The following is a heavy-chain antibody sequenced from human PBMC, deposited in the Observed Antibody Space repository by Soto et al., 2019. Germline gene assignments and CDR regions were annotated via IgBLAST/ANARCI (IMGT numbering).Heavy chain of an antibody. CDR2: ISTDGNRE. D-gene: IGHD2-8*02. Sequence: QVQLVESGGGVVQPGTSLRLSCATSGFTFATSVMHWVRQAPGKGLEWVTGISTDGNREHYADSVRGRFTISRDNSKNLLYLQMNSLRAEDTAVYYCAREGTVLGGMDVWGQGTTVIVSS. J-gene: IGHJ6*02. V-gene: IGHV3-30*03. CDR1: GFTFATSV. CDR3: AREGTVLGGMDV.